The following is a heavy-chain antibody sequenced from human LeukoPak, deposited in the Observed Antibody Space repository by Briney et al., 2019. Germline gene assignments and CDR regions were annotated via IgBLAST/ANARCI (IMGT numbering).Heavy chain of an antibody. Sequence: GGSLRLSCTASGFTVSGNYMNWVRQAPGKGLEWVSVVYTDGNIYYADSVKGRFTISKDNSKNTVDLLMNNVRAEDTALYYCAKSVWWFGELSGAFDIWGQGTMVTVSS. J-gene: IGHJ3*02. D-gene: IGHD3-10*01. V-gene: IGHV3-53*01. CDR3: AKSVWWFGELSGAFDI. CDR1: GFTVSGNY. CDR2: VYTDGNI.